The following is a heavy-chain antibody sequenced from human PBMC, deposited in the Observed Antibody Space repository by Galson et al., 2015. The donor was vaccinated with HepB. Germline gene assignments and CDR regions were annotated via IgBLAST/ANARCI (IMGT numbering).Heavy chain of an antibody. V-gene: IGHV4-39*01. Sequence: SETLSLTCTVSGGSISSSSYYWGWIRQPPGKGLEWIGSIYYSGSTYYNPSLKSRVTISVDTSKNQFSLKLSSVTAADTAVYYCARQMNKERLWFGELLYNWFDPWGQGTLVTVSS. CDR1: GGSISSSSYY. J-gene: IGHJ5*02. D-gene: IGHD3-10*01. CDR3: ARQMNKERLWFGELLYNWFDP. CDR2: IYYSGST.